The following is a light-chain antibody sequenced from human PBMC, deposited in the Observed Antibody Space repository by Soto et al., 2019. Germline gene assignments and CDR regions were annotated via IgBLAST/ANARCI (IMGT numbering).Light chain of an antibody. Sequence: QSALTQPPSASESPGQSVALSCTGTSSDGGGSNFVSWYQQYPGKAPKLLIFEVHKRPSGVPDRFSGSKSGNTASLTVSGLQAEDEAYYYCASNAGGNNVLFGGGTKLTVL. CDR1: SSDGGGSNF. J-gene: IGLJ3*02. CDR2: EVH. CDR3: ASNAGGNNVL. V-gene: IGLV2-8*01.